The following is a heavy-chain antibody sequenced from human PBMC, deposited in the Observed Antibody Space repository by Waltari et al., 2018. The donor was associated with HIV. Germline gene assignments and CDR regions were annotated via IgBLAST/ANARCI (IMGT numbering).Heavy chain of an antibody. Sequence: EVRLVQSGAAVKRPGDSLKIPCKASGSTFTTYWIGWVGRTAGKGLEWIGVIYPHTSRVQYNPSFHGRGEISTDWSTRTAHLEWRSLTALDTGVYYCARRPDYGGDWFDSWGQGTLVTVSS. J-gene: IGHJ5*01. CDR2: IYPHTSRV. D-gene: IGHD3-16*01. V-gene: IGHV5-51*03. CDR3: ARRPDYGGDWFDS. CDR1: GSTFTTYW.